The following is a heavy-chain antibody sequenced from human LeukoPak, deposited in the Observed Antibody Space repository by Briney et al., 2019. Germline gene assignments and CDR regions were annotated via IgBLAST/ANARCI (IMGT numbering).Heavy chain of an antibody. V-gene: IGHV3-23*01. D-gene: IGHD3-3*01. J-gene: IGHJ5*02. CDR2: ISGSGGST. Sequence: GGSLRLSCAASGFTFNIYAMSWVRQAPGKGLEWVSAISGSGGSTYYADSVKGRFTISRDNSKNTLYLQMNSLRAEDTAVYYCATYDFWSGYKPSWGQGTLVTVSS. CDR1: GFTFNIYA. CDR3: ATYDFWSGYKPS.